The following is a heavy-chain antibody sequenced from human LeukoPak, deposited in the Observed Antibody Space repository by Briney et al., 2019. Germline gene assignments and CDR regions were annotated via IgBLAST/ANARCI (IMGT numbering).Heavy chain of an antibody. Sequence: PSETLSLTCTVSGGSISSSSYYWGWIRQPPGKGLEWIGSIYYSGSTYYNPSLKSRVTISVDTSKNQFSLKLSSVTAADTAVYYCARQSQSRSGYYPGAFDIWGQGTMVTVSS. CDR3: ARQSQSRSGYYPGAFDI. CDR1: GGSISSSSYY. V-gene: IGHV4-39*01. D-gene: IGHD3-22*01. CDR2: IYYSGST. J-gene: IGHJ3*02.